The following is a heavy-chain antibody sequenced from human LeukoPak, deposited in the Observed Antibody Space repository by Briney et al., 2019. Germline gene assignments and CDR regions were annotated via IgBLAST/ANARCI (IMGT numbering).Heavy chain of an antibody. Sequence: PSETLSLTCAVYGGSFSGYYWSWIRQPPGKGLEWIGEINHSGSTNYNPSHKSRVTISVDTSKNQFSLKLSSVTAADTAVYYCARERSYGLHFDYWGQGTLVTVSS. D-gene: IGHD5-18*01. V-gene: IGHV4-34*01. CDR1: GGSFSGYY. CDR3: ARERSYGLHFDY. CDR2: INHSGST. J-gene: IGHJ4*02.